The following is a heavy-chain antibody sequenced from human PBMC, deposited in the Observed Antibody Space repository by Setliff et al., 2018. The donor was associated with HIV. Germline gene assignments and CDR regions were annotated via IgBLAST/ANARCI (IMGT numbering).Heavy chain of an antibody. D-gene: IGHD6-19*01. CDR3: ARFLVPYGSGWYGY. CDR2: ISSGIGTT. Sequence: PGGSLRLSCAASGFTFSSYAMSWVRQAPGKGLEWVSAISSGIGTTYYADSVKGRFTISRDNSKNTLYLQMNSLRAEDTAVYYCARFLVPYGSGWYGYWGQGALVTVSS. CDR1: GFTFSSYA. V-gene: IGHV3-23*01. J-gene: IGHJ4*02.